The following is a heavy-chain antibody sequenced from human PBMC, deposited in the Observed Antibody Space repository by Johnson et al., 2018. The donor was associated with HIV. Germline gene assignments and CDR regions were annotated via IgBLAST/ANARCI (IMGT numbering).Heavy chain of an antibody. D-gene: IGHD1-26*01. J-gene: IGHJ3*02. CDR2: ISYDGSNK. CDR1: GFTFSSYA. CDR3: AKEVATRGIVGARGAFDI. Sequence: VQVVESGGGLIQPGGSLRLSCAASGFTFSSYAMHWVRQAPGKGLEWVAVISYDGSNKYYADSVKGRFIIPSDNSKNTLYLQVNSLRTEDTSLYYCAKEVATRGIVGARGAFDIWGQGTMVTVSS. V-gene: IGHV3-30*04.